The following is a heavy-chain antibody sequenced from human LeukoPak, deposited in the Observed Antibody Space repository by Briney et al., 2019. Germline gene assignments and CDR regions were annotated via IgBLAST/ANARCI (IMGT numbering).Heavy chain of an antibody. J-gene: IGHJ3*02. Sequence: GGSLRLSCAASGFTFSSYEMNWVRQAPGKGLEWVSYISSSGSTIYYADSVKGRFTISRGNAKNSLYLQMNSLRAEDTAVYYCAREAYHQAFDIWGQGTMVIVSS. D-gene: IGHD2-2*01. CDR1: GFTFSSYE. CDR2: ISSSGSTI. V-gene: IGHV3-48*03. CDR3: AREAYHQAFDI.